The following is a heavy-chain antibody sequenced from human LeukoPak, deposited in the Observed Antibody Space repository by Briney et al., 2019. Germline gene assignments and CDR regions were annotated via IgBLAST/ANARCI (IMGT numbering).Heavy chain of an antibody. CDR1: GYTFTGYY. J-gene: IGHJ4*02. CDR3: ARGNFGYSYADRWDYFDY. Sequence: ASAKVSCKASGYTFTGYYMHWVRQAPGQGLEWMGRINPNSGGTNYAQKFQGRVTMTRDTSISTAYMELSRLRSDDTAVYYCARGNFGYSYADRWDYFDYWGQGTLVTVSS. V-gene: IGHV1-2*06. D-gene: IGHD5-18*01. CDR2: INPNSGGT.